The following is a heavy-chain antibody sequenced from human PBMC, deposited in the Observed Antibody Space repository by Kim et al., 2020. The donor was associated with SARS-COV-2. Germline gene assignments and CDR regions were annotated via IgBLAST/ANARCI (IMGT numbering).Heavy chain of an antibody. V-gene: IGHV3-23*01. CDR2: ISGSGGST. Sequence: GGSLRLSCAASGFTFSSYAMSWVRQAPGKGLEWVSAISGSGGSTYYADSVKGRFTISRDNSKNTLYLQMNSLRAEDTAVYYRAKDCGNFDWLYHYWGQGTLVTVSS. D-gene: IGHD3-9*01. CDR3: AKDCGNFDWLYHY. J-gene: IGHJ4*02. CDR1: GFTFSSYA.